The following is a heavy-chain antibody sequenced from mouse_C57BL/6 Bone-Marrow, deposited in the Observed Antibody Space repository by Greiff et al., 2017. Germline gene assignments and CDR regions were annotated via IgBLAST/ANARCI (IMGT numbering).Heavy chain of an antibody. J-gene: IGHJ1*03. D-gene: IGHD1-1*01. Sequence: EVQLQESGPGLVKPSQSLSLTCSVTGYSITSGYYWNWIRQFPGNKLEWMGYISYDGSNNYNPSLKNRISITRDTSKNQFFLKLNSVTTEDTATYYCAREGVSSYSYWYFDVWGTGTTVTVSS. CDR3: AREGVSSYSYWYFDV. CDR1: GYSITSGYY. V-gene: IGHV3-6*01. CDR2: ISYDGSN.